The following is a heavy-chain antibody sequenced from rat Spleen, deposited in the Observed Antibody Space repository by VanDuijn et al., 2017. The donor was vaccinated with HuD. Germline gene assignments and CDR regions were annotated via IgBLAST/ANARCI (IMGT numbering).Heavy chain of an antibody. CDR3: ARRHYGYTDYFDH. J-gene: IGHJ2*01. Sequence: EVQLVESDGGLVQPGRSLKLSCAASGFTFSDYGVAWVRQAPTAGLGWVATISYGDSYGHSGTYYRDSVRGRFTISRDDAKSTLSLQMDSLRSEDTATYYCARRHYGYTDYFDHWGQGVMVTVSS. CDR1: GFTFSDYG. D-gene: IGHD1-9*01. CDR2: ISYGDSYGHSGT. V-gene: IGHV5-29*01.